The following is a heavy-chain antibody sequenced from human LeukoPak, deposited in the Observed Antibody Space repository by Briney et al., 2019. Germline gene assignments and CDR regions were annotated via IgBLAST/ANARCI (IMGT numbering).Heavy chain of an antibody. CDR1: GFTFSSYS. J-gene: IGHJ5*02. Sequence: GGSLRLSCAASGFTFSSYSMNWVRQAPGKGLEWVSFISSSSSYIYYADSVKGRFTISRDNAKNSLYLQMNSLRAEDTAVYYCARDLGQYYDTSDNWFDPWGQGTLVTVSS. D-gene: IGHD3-22*01. CDR3: ARDLGQYYDTSDNWFDP. V-gene: IGHV3-21*01. CDR2: ISSSSSYI.